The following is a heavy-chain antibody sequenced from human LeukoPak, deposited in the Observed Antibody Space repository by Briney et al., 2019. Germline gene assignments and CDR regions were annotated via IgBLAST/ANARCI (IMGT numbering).Heavy chain of an antibody. D-gene: IGHD4-17*01. CDR3: ARDRIIYGDYGDAFDI. CDR1: GFTFSSFG. CDR2: ISSSSSYI. Sequence: PGGSLRLSCAASGFTFSSFGMHWVRQAPGRGLEWVSSISSSSSYIYYSDSLKGRFTISRDNAKNSLYLQMNSLRAEDTAVYFCARDRIIYGDYGDAFDIWGQGTVVTVSS. J-gene: IGHJ3*02. V-gene: IGHV3-21*01.